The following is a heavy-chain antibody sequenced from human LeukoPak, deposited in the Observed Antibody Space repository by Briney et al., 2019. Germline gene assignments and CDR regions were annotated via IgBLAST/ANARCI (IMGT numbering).Heavy chain of an antibody. J-gene: IGHJ4*02. CDR1: GGSLSSYY. V-gene: IGHV4-59*08. CDR3: ARLSGLVDY. CDR2: IYSGGST. D-gene: IGHD7-27*01. Sequence: SETLSLTCTVSGGSLSSYYWSWIRQPPGRGREWIGYIYSGGSTNCNPSQKRRDTISLDTSKNQFSLKLSSVTAADTAVYYCARLSGLVDYWGQGTLVTVSS.